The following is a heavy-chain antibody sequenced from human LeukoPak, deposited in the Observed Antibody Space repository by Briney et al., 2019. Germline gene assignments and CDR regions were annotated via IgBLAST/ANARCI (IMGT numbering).Heavy chain of an antibody. V-gene: IGHV1-46*01. Sequence: ASVTVSCKASGYTFTSYYMHWVRQAPGQGLEWMGIINPSGGSTSYAQKFQGRVTMTRNTSISTAYMELSSLRSEDTAVYYCARGVNVLGYYYGSDDYWGQGTLVTVSS. CDR2: INPSGGST. CDR1: GYTFTSYY. CDR3: ARGVNVLGYYYGSDDY. D-gene: IGHD3-10*01. J-gene: IGHJ4*02.